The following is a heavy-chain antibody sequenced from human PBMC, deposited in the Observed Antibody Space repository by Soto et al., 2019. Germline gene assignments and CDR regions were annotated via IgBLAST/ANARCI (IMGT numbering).Heavy chain of an antibody. V-gene: IGHV1-69*05. CDR1: GGTFSSYA. CDR3: ARKALAVGGLSYYGMDV. CDR2: IIPIFGTA. D-gene: IGHD6-19*01. J-gene: IGHJ6*02. Sequence: ASVKVSCKASGGTFSSYAISWVRQAPGQGLEWMGGIIPIFGTANYAQKFQGRVSLTTDTFTTTAYMELRGLRSDDTAVYYCARKALAVGGLSYYGMDVWGPGTTVTVSS.